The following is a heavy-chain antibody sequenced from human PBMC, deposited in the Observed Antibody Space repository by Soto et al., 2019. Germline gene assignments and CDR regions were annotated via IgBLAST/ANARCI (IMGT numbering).Heavy chain of an antibody. D-gene: IGHD2-2*01. J-gene: IGHJ5*01. V-gene: IGHV6-1*01. CDR2: TYYTSRWYN. Sequence: SQTLSLTCAISGDSVSNKSAAWNWIRQSPSRGLEWLGRTYYTSRWYNDYAVSVMSRITINPDTSRNQFSLQLKSVTPEDTAVYYCARDRSTGSTSWYDCWGRGTLVTVSS. CDR3: ARDRSTGSTSWYDC. CDR1: GDSVSNKSAA.